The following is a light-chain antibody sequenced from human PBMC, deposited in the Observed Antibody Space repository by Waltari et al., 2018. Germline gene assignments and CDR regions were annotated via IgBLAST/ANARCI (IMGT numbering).Light chain of an antibody. CDR3: VAWDDSLSGRL. Sequence: QSVLTQPPSASGTPGQRVTISCSGSGPNIGSRSVYWYQQLPGTAPKLLIYRNDQRPSGVPDRFSGSKSVTSASLAISGLRSEDEADYYCVAWDDSLSGRLFGGGTKLTVL. J-gene: IGLJ3*02. CDR2: RND. V-gene: IGLV1-47*01. CDR1: GPNIGSRS.